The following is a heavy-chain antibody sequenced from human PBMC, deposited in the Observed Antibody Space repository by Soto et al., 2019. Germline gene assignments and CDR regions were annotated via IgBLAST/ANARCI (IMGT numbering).Heavy chain of an antibody. Sequence: QVQLVESGGGVVQPGRSLRLSCAASGFTFSSYGMHWVRQAPGKGLEWVAVIWYDGSNKYYADSVKGRFTISRDNSKNTLYLQMNSLRAEDTAVYYCTLYGSVSSEPIDYWGQGTLVTVSS. V-gene: IGHV3-33*01. J-gene: IGHJ4*02. CDR2: IWYDGSNK. CDR3: TLYGSVSSEPIDY. D-gene: IGHD3-10*01. CDR1: GFTFSSYG.